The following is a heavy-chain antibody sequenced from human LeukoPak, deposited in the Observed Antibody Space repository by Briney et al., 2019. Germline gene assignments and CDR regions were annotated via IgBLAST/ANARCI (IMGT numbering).Heavy chain of an antibody. D-gene: IGHD6-19*01. CDR2: ISGSGGST. V-gene: IGHV3-23*01. Sequence: PGGSLRLSCAASGFTFSSYAMSWVRQAPGKGLEWVSAISGSGGSTYYAVSVKGRFTISRDNSKNTLYLQMNSLRAEDTAVYYCAKDGRHSSGWYNCWGQGTLVTVSS. CDR3: AKDGRHSSGWYNC. J-gene: IGHJ4*02. CDR1: GFTFSSYA.